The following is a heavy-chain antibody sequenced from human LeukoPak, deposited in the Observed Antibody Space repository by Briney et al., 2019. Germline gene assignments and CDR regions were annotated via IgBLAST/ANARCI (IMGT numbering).Heavy chain of an antibody. CDR1: SDSIKYYY. J-gene: IGHJ4*02. Sequence: SETLSLTCSVPSDSIKYYYWNWIRQPPGKELEWIAYTHYTGNTKSNPSLKSRVTTSVDTSKSQFSLKLSSVTAADTAVYYCAKWSSTLKAFDFWGQGILAIVSS. V-gene: IGHV4-59*08. CDR3: AKWSSTLKAFDF. D-gene: IGHD2-8*01. CDR2: THYTGNT.